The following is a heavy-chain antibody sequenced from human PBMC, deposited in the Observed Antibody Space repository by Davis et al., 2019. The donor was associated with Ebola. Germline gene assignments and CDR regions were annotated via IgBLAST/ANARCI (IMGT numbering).Heavy chain of an antibody. Sequence: GESLKISCAASGFSFSTYGMYWFRQGPGKGLEWLSYIGGRSDNINYADSVEGRFTISRDNAKDSLSLDMNGLRDDDTAVYYCARLHDGMDVWGQGTTVTVSS. CDR3: ARLHDGMDV. CDR1: GFSFSTYG. CDR2: IGGRSDNI. V-gene: IGHV3-48*02. J-gene: IGHJ6*02.